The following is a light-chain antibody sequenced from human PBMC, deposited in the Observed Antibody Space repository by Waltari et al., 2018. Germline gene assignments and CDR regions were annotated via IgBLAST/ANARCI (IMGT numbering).Light chain of an antibody. CDR2: DAS. V-gene: IGKV1-39*01. J-gene: IGKJ2*03. Sequence: DIQMTQSPSSLSSSVVDRVTITCRASQSVATSLNWYHQEPGKAPKLLIYDASSLHSGVPSRFSGSGSGTDFTLTIYSLQPEDFGTYYCQQSHGFPYSFGQGTNLEI. CDR3: QQSHGFPYS. CDR1: QSVATS.